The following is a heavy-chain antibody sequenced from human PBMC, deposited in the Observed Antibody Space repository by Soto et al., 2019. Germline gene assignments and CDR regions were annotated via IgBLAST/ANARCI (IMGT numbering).Heavy chain of an antibody. Sequence: EVQLVESGGGLVQPGGSLRLSCAASGFTFSTYWMHWVRQAPGKGLVWVSRINSDGSSTNYADSVKGRFTISRDNDKNTLFLQSNDLRAEDTAVYYCARGGGTYGSYYYAMDVWGQGTTVTVSS. CDR1: GFTFSTYW. V-gene: IGHV3-74*01. J-gene: IGHJ6*02. D-gene: IGHD3-10*01. CDR3: ARGGGTYGSYYYAMDV. CDR2: INSDGSST.